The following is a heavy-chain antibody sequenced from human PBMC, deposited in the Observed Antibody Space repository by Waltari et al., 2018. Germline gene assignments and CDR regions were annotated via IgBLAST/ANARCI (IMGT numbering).Heavy chain of an antibody. CDR1: GGSFSGYY. D-gene: IGHD5-18*01. CDR3: ARGPRGYSYGTTHRPGLFDY. V-gene: IGHV4-34*01. CDR2: INHSGST. J-gene: IGHJ4*02. Sequence: QVQLQQWGAGLLKPSETLSLTCAVYGGSFSGYYWSWIRQPPGKGLEWIGEINHSGSTNYNPSLKSRVTISVDTSKNQFSLKLSSVTAADTAVYYCARGPRGYSYGTTHRPGLFDYWGQGTLVTVSS.